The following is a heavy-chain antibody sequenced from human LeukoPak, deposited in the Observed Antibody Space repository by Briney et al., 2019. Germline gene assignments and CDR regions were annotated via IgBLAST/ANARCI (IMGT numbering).Heavy chain of an antibody. CDR1: GGTFSSYA. D-gene: IGHD4-17*01. CDR3: ARSDYGDYLGYFDL. Sequence: SVKVSCKASGGTFSSYAISWVRQAPGQGLEWMGRIIPILGIANYAQKLQGRVTITADKSTSTAYMELSSLRSEDTAVYYCARSDYGDYLGYFDLWGRGTLVTVSS. J-gene: IGHJ2*01. V-gene: IGHV1-69*04. CDR2: IIPILGIA.